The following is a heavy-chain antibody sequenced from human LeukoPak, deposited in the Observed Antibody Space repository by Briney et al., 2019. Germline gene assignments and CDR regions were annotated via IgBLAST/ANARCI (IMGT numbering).Heavy chain of an antibody. Sequence: SETLSLTCTVSSGSISSYYWSWIRQPAGKGLEWIGRIYTSGSTNYNPSLKSRVTMSVDTSKNQFSLKLSSVTAADTAVYYCARGHTMIVGQYYFDYWGQGTLVTVSS. J-gene: IGHJ4*02. V-gene: IGHV4-4*07. CDR1: SGSISSYY. D-gene: IGHD3-22*01. CDR2: IYTSGST. CDR3: ARGHTMIVGQYYFDY.